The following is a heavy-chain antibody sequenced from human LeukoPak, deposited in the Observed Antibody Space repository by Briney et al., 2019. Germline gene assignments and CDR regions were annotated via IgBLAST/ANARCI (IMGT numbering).Heavy chain of an antibody. CDR3: ARDHVVRGVVWDY. CDR2: INQDGSEK. CDR1: GFTFSSYW. D-gene: IGHD3-10*01. V-gene: IGHV3-7*05. Sequence: QPGGSLRLSCAASGFTFSSYWMSWVRQAPRKGLEWVASINQDGSEKYSVDSVKGRFTISRDNAKNSLYLQMNSLKAEDTAVYYCARDHVVRGVVWDYWGQGTLVTVSS. J-gene: IGHJ4*02.